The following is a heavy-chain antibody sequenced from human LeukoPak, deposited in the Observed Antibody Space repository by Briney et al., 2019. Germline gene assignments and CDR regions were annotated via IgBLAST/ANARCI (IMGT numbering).Heavy chain of an antibody. CDR3: ARPGCGRGYYGMDV. CDR2: IIPILGIA. CDR1: GGTFSSYA. Sequence: GASVKVSCKASGGTFSSYAISWVRQAPGQGLEWMGRIIPILGIANYAQKFQGRVTITADKSTSTAYMELSSLRSEDTAVYYCARPGCGRGYYGMDVWGQGTTVTVSS. J-gene: IGHJ6*02. D-gene: IGHD5-24*01. V-gene: IGHV1-69*04.